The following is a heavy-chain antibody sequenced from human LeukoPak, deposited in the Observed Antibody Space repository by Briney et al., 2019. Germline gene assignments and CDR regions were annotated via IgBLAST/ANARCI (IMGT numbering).Heavy chain of an antibody. J-gene: IGHJ4*01. V-gene: IGHV1-18*01. CDR3: ARLSYDGEGY. D-gene: IGHD3-10*01. CDR1: GYTFTTYG. CDR2: ISAFTGNT. Sequence: ASVKVSCKTSGYTFTTYGISWVRQAPGQGLEYMGWISAFTGNTNYAHKFHGRVAMTMDTSTSTVEMELSSLKFDDTALYFCARLSYDGEGYWGQGTLVTVSS.